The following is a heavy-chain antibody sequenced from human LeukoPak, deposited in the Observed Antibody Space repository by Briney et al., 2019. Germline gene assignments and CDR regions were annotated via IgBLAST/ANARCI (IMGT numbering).Heavy chain of an antibody. J-gene: IGHJ6*02. V-gene: IGHV1-46*01. Sequence: ASVKVSCKASGYTFTSYYMHWVRQAPGQGLEWMGIINPSGGSTSYAQKLQGRVTMTRDTSTSTVYMELSSLRSEDTAVYYCARALYSSGWYEASRYYYGMDVWGQGTTVTVSS. CDR1: GYTFTSYY. CDR3: ARALYSSGWYEASRYYYGMDV. D-gene: IGHD6-19*01. CDR2: INPSGGST.